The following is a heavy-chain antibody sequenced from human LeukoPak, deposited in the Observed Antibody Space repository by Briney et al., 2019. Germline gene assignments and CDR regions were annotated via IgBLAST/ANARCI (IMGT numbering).Heavy chain of an antibody. D-gene: IGHD6-19*01. CDR1: GFTFSSYA. CDR3: AKDLIAVGDGYYFDY. CDR2: ISYDGSNK. Sequence: GGSLRLSCAASGFTFSSYAMHWVRQAPGKGLEWVAVISYDGSNKYYADSVKGRFTISRDNSKNTLYLQMNSLRAEDTALYYCAKDLIAVGDGYYFDYWGQGTLVTVSS. V-gene: IGHV3-30-3*01. J-gene: IGHJ4*02.